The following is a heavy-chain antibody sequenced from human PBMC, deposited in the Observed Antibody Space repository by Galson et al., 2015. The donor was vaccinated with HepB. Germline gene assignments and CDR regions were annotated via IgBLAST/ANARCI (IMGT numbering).Heavy chain of an antibody. D-gene: IGHD3-10*01. V-gene: IGHV3-48*02. CDR2: ISSSSGAT. J-gene: IGHJ4*02. CDR1: GFTFSSYS. CDR3: AREDVLLWF. Sequence: SLRLSCAASGFTFSSYSMNWVRQAPGKGLEWISYISSSSGATLYADPVKGRFTISRDNDKKSLHLQMNSLRDEDTAVYYCAREDVLLWFGGQGTLVTVSS.